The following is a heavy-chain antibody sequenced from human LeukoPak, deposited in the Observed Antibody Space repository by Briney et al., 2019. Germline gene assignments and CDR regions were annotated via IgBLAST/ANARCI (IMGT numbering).Heavy chain of an antibody. Sequence: GGSLRLSCAASGFTFSSYWMSWVRQAPGKGLEGVSGINWNGGSTGYADSVKGRFTISRDNAKNSLYLQMNSLRAEDTALYHCARDGTGYSSSWYEFDYWGQGTLVTVSS. J-gene: IGHJ4*02. V-gene: IGHV3-20*01. CDR3: ARDGTGYSSSWYEFDY. CDR1: GFTFSSYW. CDR2: INWNGGST. D-gene: IGHD6-13*01.